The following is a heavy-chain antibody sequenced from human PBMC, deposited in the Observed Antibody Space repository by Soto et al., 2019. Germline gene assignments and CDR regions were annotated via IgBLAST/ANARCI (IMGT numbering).Heavy chain of an antibody. D-gene: IGHD4-17*01. CDR2: ISGSGGST. CDR1: GFTFSSYA. CDR3: AKDLELSLSTVEQGDAFYF. V-gene: IGHV3-23*01. J-gene: IGHJ3*01. Sequence: QPGGSLRLSCAASGFTFSSYAMSWVRQAPGKGLEWVSAISGSGGSTYYADSVKGRFTISRDNSKNTLYLQMNSLRAEDTAVYYCAKDLELSLSTVEQGDAFYFCGQRSLVPVSS.